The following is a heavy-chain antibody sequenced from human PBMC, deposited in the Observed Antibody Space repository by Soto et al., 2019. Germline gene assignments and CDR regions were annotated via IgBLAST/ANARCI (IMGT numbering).Heavy chain of an antibody. CDR1: GFTFSGYW. J-gene: IGHJ4*02. Sequence: EVQLVESGGALVQPGGSLRLTCVASGFTFSGYWMSWVRQAPGRGLEWVANIKYDGSDKRHVESLEGRFTISRDNAKNSLYLQMNRLGGGGTAVYYCVGGGGHFDQWGQGTLVTVSS. CDR2: IKYDGSDK. CDR3: VGGGGHFDQ. D-gene: IGHD3-16*01. V-gene: IGHV3-7*04.